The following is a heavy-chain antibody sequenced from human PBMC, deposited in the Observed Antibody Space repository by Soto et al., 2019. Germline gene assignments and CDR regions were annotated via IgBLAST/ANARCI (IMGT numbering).Heavy chain of an antibody. CDR1: GFTFTEFY. V-gene: IGHV3-11*01. CDR3: ARLGSIAAAGTPDY. J-gene: IGHJ4*02. CDR2: ISSGGTST. D-gene: IGHD6-13*01. Sequence: GSLRLSCAASGFTFTEFYMSWFRQTPGKGLEWVSYISSGGTSTYFAESVKGRFTISRDNAKNSVYLQMNFLTAEDTAVYYCARLGSIAAAGTPDYWGQGTLVTVSS.